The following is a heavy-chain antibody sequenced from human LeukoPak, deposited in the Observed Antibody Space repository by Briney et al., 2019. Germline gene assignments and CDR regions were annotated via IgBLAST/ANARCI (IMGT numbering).Heavy chain of an antibody. J-gene: IGHJ3*02. CDR1: GYSFTSYW. V-gene: IGHV5-51*01. CDR3: ARHPRRNYYNSSGYTYAFDI. CDR2: IYPGDSDT. Sequence: GESLKISCKGSGYSFTSYWIGWVRQMPGKGLEWMGIIYPGDSDTRYSPSFQGQVTISADKSISTAYLQWSSLKASDTAMYYCARHPRRNYYNSSGYTYAFDIWGQGTMVTVSS. D-gene: IGHD3-22*01.